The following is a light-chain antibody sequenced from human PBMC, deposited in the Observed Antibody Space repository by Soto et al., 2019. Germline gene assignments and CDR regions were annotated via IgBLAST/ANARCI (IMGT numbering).Light chain of an antibody. J-gene: IGKJ2*01. V-gene: IGKV1-39*01. Sequence: DIQMTQSPSSLSASVGDRVTITCRASQSISRYLNWYQQKPGKAPKLLIYAASSLQSGVPSRFSGSGSGTDFTLTISSQQPEDSATYYGQQSYSSPRLFTFGQGTNLEI. CDR3: QQSYSSPRLFT. CDR2: AAS. CDR1: QSISRY.